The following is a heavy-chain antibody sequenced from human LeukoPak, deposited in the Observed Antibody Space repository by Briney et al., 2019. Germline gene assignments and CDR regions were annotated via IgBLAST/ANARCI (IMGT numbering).Heavy chain of an antibody. CDR3: AKDPRITIFGVVPFDY. CDR2: ISGSGGST. D-gene: IGHD3-3*01. CDR1: GFTFSSYA. V-gene: IGHV3-23*01. Sequence: GGSLRLSCAASGFTFSSYAMSWVRQAPGKGLEWVSAISGSGGSTYYADSVKGRFTISRDNSKNTLYLQMNSLRAGDTAVYYCAKDPRITIFGVVPFDYWGQGTLVTVSS. J-gene: IGHJ4*02.